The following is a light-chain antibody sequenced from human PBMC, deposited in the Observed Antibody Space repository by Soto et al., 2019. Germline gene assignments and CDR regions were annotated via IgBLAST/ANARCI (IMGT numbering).Light chain of an antibody. Sequence: QSVLTQPPSVAGAPGQRGSISCTGTNSNIGAGYDVHWDQQLPGAAPRLLIFDTHDRPSGVPDRFSGSKSGTSATLAITGLQAEDESDYFCQSYDNKLSGSEVFGGGTKLTVL. CDR3: QSYDNKLSGSEV. J-gene: IGLJ3*02. CDR1: NSNIGAGYD. CDR2: DTH. V-gene: IGLV1-40*01.